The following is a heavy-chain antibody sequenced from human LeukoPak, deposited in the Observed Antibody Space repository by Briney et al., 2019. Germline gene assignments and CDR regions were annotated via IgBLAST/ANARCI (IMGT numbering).Heavy chain of an antibody. CDR3: ARERDGGSSGWFWFDP. CDR2: IIPIFGTA. D-gene: IGHD6-19*01. Sequence: SVKVSCKASGGTFSSYAISWVRQAPGQGLEWMGGIIPIFGTANYAQKFQGRVTITADESTSTAYMELSSLRSEDTAVYYCARERDGGSSGWFWFDPWGQGTLVTVSS. V-gene: IGHV1-69*13. CDR1: GGTFSSYA. J-gene: IGHJ5*02.